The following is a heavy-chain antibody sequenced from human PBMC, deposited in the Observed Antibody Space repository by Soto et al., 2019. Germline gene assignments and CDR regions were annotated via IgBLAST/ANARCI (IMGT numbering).Heavy chain of an antibody. CDR1: GGSFSGYY. J-gene: IGHJ6*03. CDR3: ARGPKRLLWFGELSAPYYYYYYYMDV. D-gene: IGHD3-10*01. Sequence: SETLSLTCAVYGGSFSGYYWSWIRQPPGKGLEWIGEINHSGSTNYNPSLKSRVTISVDTSKNQFSLKLSSVTAADTAVYYCARGPKRLLWFGELSAPYYYYYYYMDVWGKGTTVTVSS. V-gene: IGHV4-34*01. CDR2: INHSGST.